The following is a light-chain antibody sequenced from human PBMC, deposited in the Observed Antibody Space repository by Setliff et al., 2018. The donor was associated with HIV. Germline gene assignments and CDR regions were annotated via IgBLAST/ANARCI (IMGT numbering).Light chain of an antibody. Sequence: QSALTRPASVSGSPGQSITISCTGTSSDVGGYNYVSWYQQHPGKAPKLMISDVSNRPSGVSNRFSGSRSANTASLTISGLQAEDEADYYCSSYTSSIPLYVFGTGTKVTVL. V-gene: IGLV2-14*03. CDR1: SSDVGGYNY. CDR2: DVS. CDR3: SSYTSSIPLYV. J-gene: IGLJ1*01.